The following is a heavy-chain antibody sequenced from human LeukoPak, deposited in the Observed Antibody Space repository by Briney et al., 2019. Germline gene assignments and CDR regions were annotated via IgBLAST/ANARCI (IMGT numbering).Heavy chain of an antibody. Sequence: GGSLRLSCAASGFTFSSYAMSRVRQAPGKGLEWVSAISASGGSTFYADSVKGRFTISRDNSKNTLYLQMNSLGVEDTAVYYCAKRYEAYYAMDVWGQGTTVTVSS. CDR1: GFTFSSYA. CDR2: ISASGGST. D-gene: IGHD2-2*01. V-gene: IGHV3-23*01. CDR3: AKRYEAYYAMDV. J-gene: IGHJ6*02.